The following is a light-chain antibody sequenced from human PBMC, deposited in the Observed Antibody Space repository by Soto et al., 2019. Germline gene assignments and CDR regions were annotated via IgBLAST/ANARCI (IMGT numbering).Light chain of an antibody. Sequence: QSALTQPASVSGSPGQSITISCSGTSSDVGSYTLVSWYQQHPGKAPKLIISNVNQRPSGISDRFSASKSGSTASLAITGLQAEDEADYYCSAYEGSSTHTVFGGGTQLTVL. J-gene: IGLJ7*01. CDR2: NVN. CDR1: SSDVGSYTL. CDR3: SAYEGSSTHTV. V-gene: IGLV2-23*02.